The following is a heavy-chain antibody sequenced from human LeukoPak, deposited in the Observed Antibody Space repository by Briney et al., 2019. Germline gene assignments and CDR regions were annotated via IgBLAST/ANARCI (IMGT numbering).Heavy chain of an antibody. Sequence: ASVKGSCKASGYTFTSYGISWVRQAPGQGRECMGWISAYNGNTNYAQKLQGRVTMTTDTSTSTAYMELRSLRSDDTAVYYCARDDYYGSGSYYSDWGQGTLVTVSS. CDR2: ISAYNGNT. CDR1: GYTFTSYG. D-gene: IGHD3-10*01. V-gene: IGHV1-18*01. CDR3: ARDDYYGSGSYYSD. J-gene: IGHJ4*02.